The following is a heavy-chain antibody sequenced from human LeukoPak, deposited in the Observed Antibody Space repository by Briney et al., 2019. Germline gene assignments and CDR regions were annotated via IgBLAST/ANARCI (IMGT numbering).Heavy chain of an antibody. V-gene: IGHV3-30*02. CDR2: IRYDGSNK. J-gene: IGHJ3*02. Sequence: GGSLRLSCAASGFTFSRYGMHWVRQAPGRGLEGVAFIRYDGSNKEYADSVKGRFTISRDNSKNTVSLLMNSLRAEDTAVYYCAKDHTLRAGDRDAFDIWGQGTMVTVSS. CDR1: GFTFSRYG. D-gene: IGHD2-21*01. CDR3: AKDHTLRAGDRDAFDI.